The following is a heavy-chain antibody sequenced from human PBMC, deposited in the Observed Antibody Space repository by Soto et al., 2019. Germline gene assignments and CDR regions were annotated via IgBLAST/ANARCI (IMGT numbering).Heavy chain of an antibody. Sequence: SETLSLTCAVSGGSISRSNWWSWVRQPPGKGLEWIGEIYHSGSTNYHPSLKSRVTISVDKSKNQFSLKLTSLTTADTAVYYCARSITFDWLFFDNWGQGTLVTVSS. CDR1: GGSISRSNW. CDR2: IYHSGST. CDR3: ARSITFDWLFFDN. D-gene: IGHD3-9*01. J-gene: IGHJ4*02. V-gene: IGHV4-4*02.